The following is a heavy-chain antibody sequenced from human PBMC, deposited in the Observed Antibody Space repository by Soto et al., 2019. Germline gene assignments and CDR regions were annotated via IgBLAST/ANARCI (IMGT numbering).Heavy chain of an antibody. Sequence: ASVKVSCKASGYTFTSYGISWVRQAPGQGLEWMGWISAYNGNTNYAQKLQGRVTMTTDTSTSTAYMELRSLRSDDTAVYYCATLTDHEYGDYDFDYRGQGTLVTVSS. CDR1: GYTFTSYG. CDR2: ISAYNGNT. J-gene: IGHJ4*02. CDR3: ATLTDHEYGDYDFDY. V-gene: IGHV1-18*01. D-gene: IGHD4-17*01.